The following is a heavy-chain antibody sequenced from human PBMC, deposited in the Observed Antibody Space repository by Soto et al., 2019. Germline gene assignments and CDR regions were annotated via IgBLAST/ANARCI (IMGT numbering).Heavy chain of an antibody. CDR2: VNPSGGHT. J-gene: IGHJ4*02. Sequence: QVQLMQSGAEVKKPGASVKVSCKASGDTFTEYYIHWVRQAPGQGLEWMGTVNPSGGHTTYAQHFLGRVTRTRDTPTSTLYRGRRSRTSEDTAVYYCARGGHVVVVTATLDYWAQGPLVTVSS. CDR1: GDTFTEYY. D-gene: IGHD2-21*02. V-gene: IGHV1-46*01. CDR3: ARGGHVVVVTATLDY.